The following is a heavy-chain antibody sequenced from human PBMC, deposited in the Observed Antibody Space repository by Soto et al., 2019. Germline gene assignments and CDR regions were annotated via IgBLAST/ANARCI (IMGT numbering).Heavy chain of an antibody. CDR1: SGSVSGYY. Sequence: QGHLQQWGAGLLKPSETLSLTCAVSSGSVSGYYWSWIRQPPGKGLEWIGEINHSGSTHYKPSLKSRVTISEDTSKNQFSLKLSSVPAADTAVYYCARVWGRIFDYWGQGTLVTVSS. CDR3: ARVWGRIFDY. D-gene: IGHD7-27*01. V-gene: IGHV4-34*01. J-gene: IGHJ4*02. CDR2: INHSGST.